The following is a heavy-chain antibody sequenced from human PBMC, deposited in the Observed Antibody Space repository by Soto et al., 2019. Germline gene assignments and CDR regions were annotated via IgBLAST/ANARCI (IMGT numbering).Heavy chain of an antibody. J-gene: IGHJ4*02. CDR1: GFTFSSYS. Sequence: EVQLVESGGGLVKPGGSLRLSCAASGFTFSSYSMNWVRQAPGKGLEWVSSISSSSSYIYYADSVKGRFTISRDNAKNSLYLQMNSLRAEDXAVXXXXXXXXIXTGYYIAPDYWGQGTLVTVSS. D-gene: IGHD3-9*01. CDR3: XXXXXIXTGYYIAPDY. V-gene: IGHV3-21*01. CDR2: ISSSSSYI.